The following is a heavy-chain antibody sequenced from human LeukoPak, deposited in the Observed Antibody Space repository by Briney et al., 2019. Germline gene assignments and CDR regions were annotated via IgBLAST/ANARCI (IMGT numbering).Heavy chain of an antibody. D-gene: IGHD5-18*01. CDR3: AKWNVDTAMVRGFDY. J-gene: IGHJ4*02. CDR1: GFTFSSYG. V-gene: IGHV3-30*18. Sequence: GRSLRLSCAASGFTFSSYGMHGVRQAPGKGLEWVAVISYDGSNKYYADSVKGRFTISRDNSKNTLYLQMNSLRAEDTAVYYCAKWNVDTAMVRGFDYWGQGTLVTVSS. CDR2: ISYDGSNK.